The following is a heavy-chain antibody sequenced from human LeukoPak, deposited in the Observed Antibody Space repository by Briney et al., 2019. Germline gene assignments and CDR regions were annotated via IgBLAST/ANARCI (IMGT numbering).Heavy chain of an antibody. CDR2: IYYSGST. CDR3: ARDLYDYVWGSYRRNYFDY. Sequence: SETLSLTCTVSGGSISSSSYYWGWIRQPPGKGLEWIGSIYYSGSTYYNPSLKSRVTISVDTSKNQFSLKLSSVTAADTAVYYCARDLYDYVWGSYRRNYFDYWGQGTLVTVSS. J-gene: IGHJ4*02. D-gene: IGHD3-16*02. V-gene: IGHV4-39*07. CDR1: GGSISSSSYY.